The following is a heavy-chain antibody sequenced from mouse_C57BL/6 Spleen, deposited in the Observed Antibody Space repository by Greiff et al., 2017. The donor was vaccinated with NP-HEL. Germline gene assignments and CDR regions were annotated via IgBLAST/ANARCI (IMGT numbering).Heavy chain of an antibody. CDR2: ISDGGSYT. D-gene: IGHD1-1*01. Sequence: LMESGGGLVKPGGSLKLSCAASGFTFSSYAMSWVRQTPEKRLEWVATISDGGSYTYYPDNVKGRFTISRDNAKNNLYLQMSHLKSEDTAMDYCARDRTVVAPFAYWGQGTLVTVSA. CDR1: GFTFSSYA. V-gene: IGHV5-4*01. CDR3: ARDRTVVAPFAY. J-gene: IGHJ3*01.